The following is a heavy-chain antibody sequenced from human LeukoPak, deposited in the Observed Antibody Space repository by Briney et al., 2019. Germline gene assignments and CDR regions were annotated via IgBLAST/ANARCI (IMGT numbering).Heavy chain of an antibody. D-gene: IGHD3-16*02. CDR1: GYTFTSYG. CDR2: IIPIFGTA. V-gene: IGHV1-69*06. CDR3: ASYVWGSYRYTEGWCYFDN. J-gene: IGHJ4*02. Sequence: GASVKVSCKASGYTFTSYGISWVRQAPGQGLEWMGGIIPIFGTANYAQKFQGRVTITADKSTSTAYMELSSLRSEDTAVYYCASYVWGSYRYTEGWCYFDNWGQGTPVTVSS.